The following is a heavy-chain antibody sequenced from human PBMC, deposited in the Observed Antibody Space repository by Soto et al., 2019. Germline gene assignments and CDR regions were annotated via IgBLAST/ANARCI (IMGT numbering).Heavy chain of an antibody. J-gene: IGHJ3*02. D-gene: IGHD6-6*01. CDR1: GFTFSSYA. V-gene: IGHV3-23*01. Sequence: GGSLRLSCAASGFTFSSYAMSWVRQAPGKGLEWVSAISGSGGSTYYADSVKGRFTISRDNSKNTLYLQMNSLRAEDTAVYYCAKDWDSSSSGEVGAFDIWGQGTMVTVSS. CDR2: ISGSGGST. CDR3: AKDWDSSSSGEVGAFDI.